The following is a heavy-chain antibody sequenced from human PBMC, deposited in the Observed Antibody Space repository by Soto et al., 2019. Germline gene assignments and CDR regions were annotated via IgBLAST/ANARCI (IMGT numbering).Heavy chain of an antibody. V-gene: IGHV4-30-4*01. CDR3: VRGYSYGASAWPPGE. D-gene: IGHD3-10*01. Sequence: QVQLQESGPGLVKPSQTLSLTCAVSGGSISSGDYYWGWIRQSPGKGLEWIGNIYYSGSTYYNPSLKSRVTISVDTSKNPFSLKLSSVTAADTALYYCVRGYSYGASAWPPGEWGQGTLVTVSS. J-gene: IGHJ4*02. CDR1: GGSISSGDYY. CDR2: IYYSGST.